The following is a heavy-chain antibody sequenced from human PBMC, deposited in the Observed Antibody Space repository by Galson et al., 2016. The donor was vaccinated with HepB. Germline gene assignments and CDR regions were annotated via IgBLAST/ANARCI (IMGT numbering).Heavy chain of an antibody. Sequence: SLRLSCAASGFTVGINHMTWVRQAPGKGLEWVSVMYSNGETFCADSVKGRFTFSRDSSENTLYLQINSLRAEDTAVYYCARLSTGDRIWGQGTMVTVSS. CDR2: MYSNGET. CDR1: GFTVGINH. D-gene: IGHD3-10*01. J-gene: IGHJ3*02. CDR3: ARLSTGDRI. V-gene: IGHV3-53*01.